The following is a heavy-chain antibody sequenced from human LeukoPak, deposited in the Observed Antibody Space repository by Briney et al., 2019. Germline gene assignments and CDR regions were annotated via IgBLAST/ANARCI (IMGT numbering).Heavy chain of an antibody. CDR2: ISGIGGST. V-gene: IGHV3-23*01. D-gene: IGHD3-16*02. CDR1: GFTFSSYA. Sequence: GGSLRLSCAASGFTFSSYAMSWVRQAPGKGLEWVSAISGIGGSTYYADSVKGRFTISRDNSKNTLYLQMNSLRAEDTAVYYCAKGPIMITFGGVIGDWGQGTLVTVSS. J-gene: IGHJ4*02. CDR3: AKGPIMITFGGVIGD.